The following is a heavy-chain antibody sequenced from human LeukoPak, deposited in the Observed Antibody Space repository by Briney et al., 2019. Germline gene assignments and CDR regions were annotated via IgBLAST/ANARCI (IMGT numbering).Heavy chain of an antibody. V-gene: IGHV3-30*18. CDR1: GLTFSSYG. D-gene: IGHD2-2*01. CDR3: AKGGCSSTTCYLANP. Sequence: GRSLRLSCAASGLTFSSYGMHWVRQAPGKGLEWVAVISYDGTIRNYADSVKGRFTISRDNSKNTLYLQMNSLTAEDTALYYCAKGGCSSTTCYLANPWGQGTMVTVSS. J-gene: IGHJ5*02. CDR2: ISYDGTIR.